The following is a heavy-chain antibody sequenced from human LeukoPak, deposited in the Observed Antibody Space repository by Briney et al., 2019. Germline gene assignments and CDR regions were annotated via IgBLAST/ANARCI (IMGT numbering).Heavy chain of an antibody. D-gene: IGHD3-16*02. Sequence: GASVKVSCKASGYTFTGYYMHWVRQAPGQGLEWMGWINPNSGNTNYAQKLQGRVTMTTDTSTSTAYMELRSLRSGDTAVYYCARELSFLGNWFDPWGQGTLVTVSS. J-gene: IGHJ5*02. CDR1: GYTFTGYY. CDR3: ARELSFLGNWFDP. V-gene: IGHV1-18*01. CDR2: INPNSGNT.